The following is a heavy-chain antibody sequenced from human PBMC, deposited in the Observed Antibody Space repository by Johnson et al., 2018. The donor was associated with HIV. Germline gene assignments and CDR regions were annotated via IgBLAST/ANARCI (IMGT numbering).Heavy chain of an antibody. CDR1: GFTFSSYA. Sequence: QVQLVESGGGVVQPGRSLRLSCAASGFTFSSYAMHWVRQAPGKGLEWVAVISYDGSNKYYADSVKGRFTISRHNSKNTLYLQMNSLIAEDTAVYYCARDRVWFGELYAFDIWGQGTMVTVSS. CDR2: ISYDGSNK. D-gene: IGHD3-10*01. J-gene: IGHJ3*02. V-gene: IGHV3-30-3*01. CDR3: ARDRVWFGELYAFDI.